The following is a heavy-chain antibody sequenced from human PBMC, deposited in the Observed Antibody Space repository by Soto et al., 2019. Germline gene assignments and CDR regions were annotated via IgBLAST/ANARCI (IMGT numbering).Heavy chain of an antibody. D-gene: IGHD2-15*01. Sequence: SETLSLTCTVSGGSISSSSYYWGWIRQPPGKGLEWIGSIYYSGSTYYNPSLKSRVTISVDTSKNQFSLKLSSVTAADTAVYYCASGPLYCSGGSCYSYAFDIWGQGTMVTVSS. CDR2: IYYSGST. CDR3: ASGPLYCSGGSCYSYAFDI. J-gene: IGHJ3*02. V-gene: IGHV4-39*01. CDR1: GGSISSSSYY.